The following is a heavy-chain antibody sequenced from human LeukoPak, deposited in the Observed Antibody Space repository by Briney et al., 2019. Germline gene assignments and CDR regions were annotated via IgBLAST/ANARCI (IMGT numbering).Heavy chain of an antibody. CDR3: ERVPTVTSTHDAFDI. J-gene: IGHJ3*02. D-gene: IGHD4-17*01. CDR1: GFTFSDYY. V-gene: IGHV3-11*01. CDR2: ISSSGSTI. Sequence: GGSLRLSCAASGFTFSDYYMSSIRQAPGKGLEWVSYISSSGSTIYYADSVKGRFTISRDNAKNSLYLQMNSLRDEDTAVYDCERVPTVTSTHDAFDIWGQGTMVTVSS.